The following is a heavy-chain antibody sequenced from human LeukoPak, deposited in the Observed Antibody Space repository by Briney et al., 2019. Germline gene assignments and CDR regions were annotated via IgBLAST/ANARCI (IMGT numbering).Heavy chain of an antibody. Sequence: SETLSLTCTVSGGSISGYYWSWIRQPPGKGLEWIGEINHSGSTNYNPSLKGRVTISVDTSKNQFSLKLSSVTAADTAVYYCARRYNWNPVRYWGQGTLVTVSS. J-gene: IGHJ4*02. D-gene: IGHD1-20*01. CDR2: INHSGST. CDR1: GGSISGYY. V-gene: IGHV4-34*01. CDR3: ARRYNWNPVRY.